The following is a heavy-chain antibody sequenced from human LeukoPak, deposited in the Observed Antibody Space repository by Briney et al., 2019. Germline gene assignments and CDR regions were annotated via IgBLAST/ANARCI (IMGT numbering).Heavy chain of an antibody. D-gene: IGHD4-17*01. CDR1: GGSISTYY. CDR2: IHYSGST. V-gene: IGHV4-59*01. Sequence: PSETLSLTCTVSGGSISTYYWSWIRQPPGKGLEWIAYIHYSGSTNYNPSLKSRVTISVDTSKNQFSLKLSSVAAADTAVYYCARYDYGEYWFDPWGQGTLVTVSS. CDR3: ARYDYGEYWFDP. J-gene: IGHJ5*02.